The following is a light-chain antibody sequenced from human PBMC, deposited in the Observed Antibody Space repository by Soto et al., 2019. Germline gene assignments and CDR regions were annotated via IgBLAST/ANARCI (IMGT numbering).Light chain of an antibody. Sequence: EIVLTQSPGTLSLSPGERATLSCRASQSVSSSYLAWYQQKPGQAPRLLIYGASSRATGIPDRFSGSGSGTDFTLTIIRLQPEDFAVYYCQQYASSPQTFGQGTKLEIK. CDR2: GAS. CDR3: QQYASSPQT. V-gene: IGKV3-20*01. J-gene: IGKJ2*01. CDR1: QSVSSSY.